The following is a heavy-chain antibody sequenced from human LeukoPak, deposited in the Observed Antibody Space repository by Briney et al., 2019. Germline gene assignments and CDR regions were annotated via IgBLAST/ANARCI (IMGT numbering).Heavy chain of an antibody. Sequence: GGSLRLSCAASGFTFNNYGMHWVRQAPGKGLEWVAVISYDGRNKHYPDSVKGRFTISRDISTDTLWLQMDSLRTEDTAVYYCAKGPLRGIAAAIDYWGQGTLVTVSS. CDR3: AKGPLRGIAAAIDY. CDR2: ISYDGRNK. D-gene: IGHD6-13*01. J-gene: IGHJ4*02. V-gene: IGHV3-30*18. CDR1: GFTFNNYG.